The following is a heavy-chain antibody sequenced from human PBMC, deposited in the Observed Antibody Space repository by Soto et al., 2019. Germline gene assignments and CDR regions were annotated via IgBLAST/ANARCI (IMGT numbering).Heavy chain of an antibody. J-gene: IGHJ6*02. CDR1: GGSISSYY. V-gene: IGHV4-59*01. CDR2: IYYSGST. D-gene: IGHD3-10*01. CDR3: AREGILWFGELSPYGMDV. Sequence: SETLSLTCTVSGGSISSYYWSWMRQPPGKGLEWIGYIYYSGSTNYNPSLKSRVTISVDTSKNQFSLKLSSVTAADTAVYYCAREGILWFGELSPYGMDVWGQGTTVT.